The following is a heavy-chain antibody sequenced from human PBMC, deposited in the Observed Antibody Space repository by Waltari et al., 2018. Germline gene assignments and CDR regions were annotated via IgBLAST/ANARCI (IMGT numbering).Heavy chain of an antibody. CDR2: IIPVLGTA. CDR3: ARAVAAAYYYDMDV. D-gene: IGHD6-13*01. V-gene: IGHV1-69*14. Sequence: QVQLVQSGSEVKKPGSSLRVSCKASGGTFSSYSVSWLRQAPGKGLEWMGGIIPVLGTANYAQNGQGSVTITADKSTSTAYMELSSLRSEDTAVYYCARAVAAAYYYDMDVWGKGTTVTVSS. CDR1: GGTFSSYS. J-gene: IGHJ6*03.